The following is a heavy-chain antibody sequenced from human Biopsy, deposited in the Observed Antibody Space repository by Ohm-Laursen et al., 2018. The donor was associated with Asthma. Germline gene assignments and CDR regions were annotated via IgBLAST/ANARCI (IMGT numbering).Heavy chain of an antibody. J-gene: IGHJ4*02. CDR1: GGTFNYA. CDR3: ASETGHSFASGSEYYFAY. CDR2: IIPIFGTT. D-gene: IGHD3-10*01. V-gene: IGHV1-69*01. Sequence: SSVKVSCKASGGTFNYAITWVRQAPGQGLEWMGGIIPIFGTTNYAQKFKGRVTITADESSSTAYMELSSLRSEDTAVYYCASETGHSFASGSEYYFAYWGLGTLVTVSS.